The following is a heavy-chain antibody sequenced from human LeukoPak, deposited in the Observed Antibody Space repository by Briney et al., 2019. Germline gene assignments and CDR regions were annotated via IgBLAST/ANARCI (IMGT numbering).Heavy chain of an antibody. CDR3: ARTLTVTTAFDY. J-gene: IGHJ4*02. CDR1: GYTFTGHY. D-gene: IGHD4-17*01. V-gene: IGHV1-2*02. Sequence: GASVKVSCKASGYTFTGHYMHWVRQAPGQGLEWMGRINPNSGGTNYAQKFQGRVTMTRDTSITTAYMELSRLRSDDTAVYYCARTLTVTTAFDYWGQGTLVTVSS. CDR2: INPNSGGT.